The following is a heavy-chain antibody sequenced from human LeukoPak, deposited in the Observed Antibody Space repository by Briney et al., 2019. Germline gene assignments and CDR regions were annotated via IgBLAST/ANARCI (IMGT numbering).Heavy chain of an antibody. CDR1: GGSISSYY. CDR3: ASLGYSYGYNDF. Sequence: SETLSLTCTVSGGSISSYYWNWIRQPPGKGLEYIGYIYYSGSTNYNPSLKSRVTISVGTSKNQFSLKLSSVTAADTAVYYCASLGYSYGYNDFWGQGTLVTVSS. J-gene: IGHJ4*02. V-gene: IGHV4-59*01. CDR2: IYYSGST. D-gene: IGHD5-18*01.